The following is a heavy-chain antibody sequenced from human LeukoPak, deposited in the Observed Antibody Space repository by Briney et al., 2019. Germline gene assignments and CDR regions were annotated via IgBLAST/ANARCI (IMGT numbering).Heavy chain of an antibody. J-gene: IGHJ3*02. CDR3: LAIVETDLDAFDI. Sequence: GGSLRLSCAASGFTFRKYWLHWVRQAPGKGLVWVSRINPDDGSTSYADSVKGRFTISRDNAKSTLYLQMNSLRAEDTAVYYCLAIVETDLDAFDIWGQGTKVTVSS. D-gene: IGHD2-21*01. CDR2: INPDDGST. CDR1: GFTFRKYW. V-gene: IGHV3-74*01.